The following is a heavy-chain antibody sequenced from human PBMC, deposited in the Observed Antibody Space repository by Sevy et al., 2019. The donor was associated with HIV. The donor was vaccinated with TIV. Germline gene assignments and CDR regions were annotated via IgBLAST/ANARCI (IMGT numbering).Heavy chain of an antibody. CDR3: STDIVVQSGYSYDFSRINPDISHNSGADV. J-gene: IGHJ6*02. CDR1: GFTFRNAW. V-gene: IGHV3-15*04. D-gene: IGHD5-18*01. Sequence: GGSLRLSCVASGFTFRNAWMTWVRQVPGKGLEWVGRIVNDPDGGTTDYAAPVKGRFIISRDDSKNTLYLQMNSLKTEDTAVYYCSTDIVVQSGYSYDFSRINPDISHNSGADVWGQGTTVTVSS. CDR2: IVNDPDGGTT.